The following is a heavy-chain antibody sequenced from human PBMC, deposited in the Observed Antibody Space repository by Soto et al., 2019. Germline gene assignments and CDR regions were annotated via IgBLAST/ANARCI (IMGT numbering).Heavy chain of an antibody. V-gene: IGHV3-30-3*01. J-gene: IGHJ4*02. CDR1: GFTFSSYA. Sequence: QVQLVESGGGVVQPGRSLRLSCAASGFTFSSYAMHWVRQAPGKGLEWVAVISYDGSNKYYADSVKGRFTISRDNSKNTLYLQMNSLRAEDTAVYYCARALAPSYYYDSSSVGYWGQGTLVTVSS. CDR2: ISYDGSNK. D-gene: IGHD3-22*01. CDR3: ARALAPSYYYDSSSVGY.